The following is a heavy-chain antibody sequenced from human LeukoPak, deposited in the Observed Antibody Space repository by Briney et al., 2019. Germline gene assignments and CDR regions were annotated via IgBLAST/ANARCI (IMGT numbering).Heavy chain of an antibody. CDR2: IYYSGTT. D-gene: IGHD1-26*01. CDR1: GGSISSYY. CDR3: ARYSGSYRWFDP. V-gene: IGHV4-59*08. J-gene: IGHJ5*02. Sequence: PSETLSLTCTVSGGSISSYYWSWIRQPPGKGLEWIGYIYYSGTTYYNPSLESRVSISVDTSKNQFSLTLSSVTAADTAVHYCARYSGSYRWFDPWGQGTLVTVSS.